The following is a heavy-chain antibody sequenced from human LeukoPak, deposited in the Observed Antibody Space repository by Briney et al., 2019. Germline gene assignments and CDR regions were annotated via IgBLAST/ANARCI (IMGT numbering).Heavy chain of an antibody. D-gene: IGHD3-16*01. J-gene: IGHJ4*02. V-gene: IGHV1-69*05. CDR3: AIVREDLYDYVWSH. Sequence: SVKVSCKASGGTFSSYAISWVRQAPGQGLEWMGGIIPIFGTANYAQKFQGRVTITTDESTSTAYMELSSLRPEDTAVYYCAIVREDLYDYVWSHWGQGTLVTVSS. CDR1: GGTFSSYA. CDR2: IIPIFGTA.